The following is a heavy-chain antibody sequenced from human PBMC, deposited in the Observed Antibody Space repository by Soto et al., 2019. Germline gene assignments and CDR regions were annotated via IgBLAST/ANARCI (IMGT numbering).Heavy chain of an antibody. V-gene: IGHV1-18*01. D-gene: IGHD5-12*01. J-gene: IGHJ6*02. CDR3: ARDLGYSGYVDYYYYGMDV. CDR1: GYTFMSYG. Sequence: ASVPACCKASGYTFMSYGISCVRQAPGQRLEWMGWISAYNGNTNYAQKLQGRVTMNTDTSTSTAYMELRSLRSDDTAVYYCARDLGYSGYVDYYYYGMDVWGQGTTVTVSS. CDR2: ISAYNGNT.